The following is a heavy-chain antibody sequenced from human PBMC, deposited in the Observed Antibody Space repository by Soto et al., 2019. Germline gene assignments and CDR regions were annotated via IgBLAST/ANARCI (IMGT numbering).Heavy chain of an antibody. J-gene: IGHJ4*02. Sequence: PGGSLRLSCAASGFTFSNAWMSWVRQAPGKGLEWVGRIKSKTDGGTTDYAAPVTGRFTISRDDSKNTLYLQMNSLKTEDTAVYYCTTDHIVVPTQSYWGQGTLVTVSS. CDR3: TTDHIVVPTQSY. V-gene: IGHV3-15*01. D-gene: IGHD2-2*01. CDR1: GFTFSNAW. CDR2: IKSKTDGGTT.